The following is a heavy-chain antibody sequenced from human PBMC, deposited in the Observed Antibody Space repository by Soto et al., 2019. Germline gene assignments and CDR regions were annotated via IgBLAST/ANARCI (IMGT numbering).Heavy chain of an antibody. J-gene: IGHJ4*02. Sequence: GGSLRLSCVASGFTFSSYWMAWLRQGPGRELVWVSEIDPDGNSIDYADSVKGRFTISRDNAKSSPYLQMNSLRAEDTAVYHCARGRHRAWELPDYRGEGTQVTAPQ. V-gene: IGHV3-11*01. D-gene: IGHD1-26*01. CDR3: ARGRHRAWELPDY. CDR1: GFTFSSYW. CDR2: IDPDGNSI.